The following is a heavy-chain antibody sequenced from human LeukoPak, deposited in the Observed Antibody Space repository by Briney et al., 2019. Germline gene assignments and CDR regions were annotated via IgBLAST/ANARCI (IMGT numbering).Heavy chain of an antibody. D-gene: IGHD6-13*01. V-gene: IGHV4-4*02. J-gene: IGHJ6*03. CDR3: ARDDLQLVRRLGGTTGYYYYYYMDV. CDR2: IYLSGST. Sequence: SETLSLTCAVSGGSISSRNWWSWVRQPPGKGLEWIGEIYLSGSTNYNPSLKSRVTISVDKSKNQFSLQLNSVTPEDTAVYFCARDDLQLVRRLGGTTGYYYYYYMDVWGKGTTVTVSS. CDR1: GGSISSRNW.